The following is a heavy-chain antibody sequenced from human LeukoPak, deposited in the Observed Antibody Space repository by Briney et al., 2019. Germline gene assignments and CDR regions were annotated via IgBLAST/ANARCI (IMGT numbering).Heavy chain of an antibody. CDR1: GFTFSSYA. CDR2: ISYDGSNK. CDR3: ARENGPENYYFYGMDV. Sequence: PGGSLRLSCAASGFTFSSYAMHWVRQAPGKGLEWVAVISYDGSNKYYADSVKGRFTISRDTSKNTLYLQMNSLRVEDTAVYFCARENGPENYYFYGMDVWGQGTTVTVSS. J-gene: IGHJ6*02. V-gene: IGHV3-30*04.